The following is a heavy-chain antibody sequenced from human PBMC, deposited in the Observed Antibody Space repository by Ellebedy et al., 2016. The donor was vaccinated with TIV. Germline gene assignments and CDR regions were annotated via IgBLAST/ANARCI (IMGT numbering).Heavy chain of an antibody. D-gene: IGHD2-8*02. V-gene: IGHV1-69*13. Sequence: SVKVSCKASEGIFSRYGISWVRQAPGQGPEWMGAILPFFGAPNYAQKFQGRITITADESAIANTAYMDLSSLRPEDTAVYYCAKAGGYNGPYFFDSWGQGTLVTVSS. CDR3: AKAGGYNGPYFFDS. CDR1: EGIFSRYG. CDR2: ILPFFGAP. J-gene: IGHJ4*02.